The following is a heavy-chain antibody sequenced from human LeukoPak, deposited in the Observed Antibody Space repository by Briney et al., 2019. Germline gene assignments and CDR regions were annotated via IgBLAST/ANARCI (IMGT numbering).Heavy chain of an antibody. D-gene: IGHD2-2*01. Sequence: ASVKVSCKTSGYTFTGYYIHWVRQAPGQGLEWMGWINPNNGGTNYAQKFQGRVTMTRDTSINTAYMELSRLRSDDTAVYYCARDVSSSLRNWGQGTLVTVSS. V-gene: IGHV1-2*02. CDR3: ARDVSSSLRN. J-gene: IGHJ4*02. CDR2: INPNNGGT. CDR1: GYTFTGYY.